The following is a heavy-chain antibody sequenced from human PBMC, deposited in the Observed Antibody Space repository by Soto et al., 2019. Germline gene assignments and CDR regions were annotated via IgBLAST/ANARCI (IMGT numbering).Heavy chain of an antibody. CDR2: ISSSSSYI. V-gene: IGHV3-21*01. D-gene: IGHD1-26*01. CDR1: GFTFSSYS. CDR3: ASWVVVGASLGY. Sequence: EVQLVESGGGLVQPGGSLRLSCAASGFTFSSYSMNWVRQAPGKGLEWVSSISSSSSYIYYADLVKGRFTISRDNAKNSLYLQMNSLRAEDTAVYYCASWVVVGASLGYWGQGTLVTVSS. J-gene: IGHJ4*02.